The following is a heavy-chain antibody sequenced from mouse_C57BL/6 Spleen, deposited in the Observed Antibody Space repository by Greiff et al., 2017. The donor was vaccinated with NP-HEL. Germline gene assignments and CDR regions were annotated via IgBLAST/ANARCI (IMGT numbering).Heavy chain of an antibody. Sequence: VQLQQPGAELVKPGASVKLSCKASGYTFPSSWMQWVKPRPGQGLEWIGEIDPSDSYTNYNQKFKGKATLTVDTSSSTAYMQLSSLTSEDSAVYYCARSSGGYYDWYFDVWGTGTTVTVSS. CDR2: IDPSDSYT. D-gene: IGHD2-3*01. CDR1: GYTFPSSW. V-gene: IGHV1-50*01. CDR3: ARSSGGYYDWYFDV. J-gene: IGHJ1*03.